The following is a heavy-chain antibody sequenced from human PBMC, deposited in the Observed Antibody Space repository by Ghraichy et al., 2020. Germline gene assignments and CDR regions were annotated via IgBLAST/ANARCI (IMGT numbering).Heavy chain of an antibody. D-gene: IGHD3-22*01. CDR3: ARISKVHYYDSSGYYVVEYNWFDP. CDR1: GFSLSNARMV. V-gene: IGHV2-26*01. CDR2: IFSNDEK. J-gene: IGHJ5*02. Sequence: SGPTLVKPTETLTLTCTVSGFSLSNARMVVSWIRQPPGKALEWLAHIFSNDEKSYSTSLKSRLTISKDTSKSQVVLTMTNMDPVDTATYYCARISKVHYYDSSGYYVVEYNWFDPWGLVTLITVSS.